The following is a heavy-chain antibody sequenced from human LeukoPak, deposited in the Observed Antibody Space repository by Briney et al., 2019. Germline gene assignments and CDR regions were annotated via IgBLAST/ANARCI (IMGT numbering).Heavy chain of an antibody. CDR3: ARRSNVGAIPFDY. J-gene: IGHJ4*02. D-gene: IGHD1-26*01. V-gene: IGHV1-46*01. Sequence: VGERRGIGLEWKGIINPSGGSTSYAQKFQGRVTMTRDMSTSTVYMELSSLRSEDTAVYYCARRSNVGAIPFDYWGQGTLVTVSS. CDR2: INPSGGST.